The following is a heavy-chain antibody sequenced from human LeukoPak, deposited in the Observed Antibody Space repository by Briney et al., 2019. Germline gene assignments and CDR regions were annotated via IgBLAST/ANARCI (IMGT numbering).Heavy chain of an antibody. Sequence: GGSLRLSCAASGFTFNTYGMSWVRKAPGKGLEWVSSISGSGDKTYYADSVKGRFTISRDNSKSTMYLQMNSLRAEDTAVYHCAKTNGYYDLWGQGTLIIVSS. V-gene: IGHV3-23*01. J-gene: IGHJ4*02. D-gene: IGHD3-22*01. CDR3: AKTNGYYDL. CDR2: ISGSGDKT. CDR1: GFTFNTYG.